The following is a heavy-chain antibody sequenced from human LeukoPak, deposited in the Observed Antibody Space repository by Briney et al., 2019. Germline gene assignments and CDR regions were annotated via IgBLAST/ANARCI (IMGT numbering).Heavy chain of an antibody. CDR3: ARRGGSGRSFDY. V-gene: IGHV4-61*08. J-gene: IGHJ4*02. CDR1: GASVSSGGFY. CDR2: IYYSGSP. D-gene: IGHD2-15*01. Sequence: PSETLSLTCTVSGASVSSGGFYWSWLRQPPGKGLEWIGYIYYSGSPNYHPSLKSRVTISVDISKNQFSLKVSSVPSGDRAVYYCARRGGSGRSFDYWGQGTLVTVSS.